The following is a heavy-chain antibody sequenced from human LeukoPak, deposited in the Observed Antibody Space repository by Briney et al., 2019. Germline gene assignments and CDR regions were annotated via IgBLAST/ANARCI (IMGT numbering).Heavy chain of an antibody. CDR3: ARRKRDIVVVPAIRTGRGNWFDP. CDR2: INHSGST. V-gene: IGHV4-34*01. J-gene: IGHJ5*02. CDR1: GGSFSGYY. Sequence: SETLSLTCAVYGGSFSGYYWSWIRQPPGKGLEWTGEINHSGSTNYNPSLKSRVTISVDTSKNQFSLKLSSVTAADTAVYYCARRKRDIVVVPAIRTGRGNWFDPWGQGTLVTVSS. D-gene: IGHD2-2*01.